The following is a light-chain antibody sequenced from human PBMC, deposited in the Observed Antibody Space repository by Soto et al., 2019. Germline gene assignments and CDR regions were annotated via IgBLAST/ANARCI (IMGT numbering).Light chain of an antibody. J-gene: IGKJ1*01. V-gene: IGKV3-15*01. CDR1: QSVSSN. CDR2: GAS. CDR3: QQYNNWPRT. Sequence: EIVLTQSPATLSLSPGARAPLSCRASQSVSSNLAWYQQNPGQAHRLLIYGASTRATGIPARFSGSGSGTEFTLTISSLQSEEFAVYYCQQYNNWPRTFGQGNKVEIK.